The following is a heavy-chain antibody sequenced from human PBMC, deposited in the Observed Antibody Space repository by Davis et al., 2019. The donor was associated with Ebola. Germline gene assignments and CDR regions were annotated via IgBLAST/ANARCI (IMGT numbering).Heavy chain of an antibody. CDR1: GGSISSSN. J-gene: IGHJ6*02. CDR2: ISSSGSTI. V-gene: IGHV3-48*03. CDR3: ARVRSNYYYYAMDV. Sequence: PSETLSLTCAVSGGSISSSNWWSWVRQPPGKGLEWVSYISSSGSTIYYADSVKGRFTISRDNAKNSLYLQMNSLRAEDTAVYYCARVRSNYYYYAMDVWGQGTTVTVSS.